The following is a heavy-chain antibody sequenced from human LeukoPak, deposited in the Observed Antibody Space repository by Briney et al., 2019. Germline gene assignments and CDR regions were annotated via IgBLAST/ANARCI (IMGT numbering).Heavy chain of an antibody. Sequence: SETLSLTCAVYGGSFSGDFWSWIRQSPGKGLEWIGEINHGGSTTYNPSLQSRVTMSVDTSTNQISLKMTSVTAADTAVYYCASVAVAGHFDYWGQGTLVTVSS. CDR1: GGSFSGDF. J-gene: IGHJ4*02. CDR3: ASVAVAGHFDY. D-gene: IGHD6-19*01. V-gene: IGHV4-34*01. CDR2: INHGGST.